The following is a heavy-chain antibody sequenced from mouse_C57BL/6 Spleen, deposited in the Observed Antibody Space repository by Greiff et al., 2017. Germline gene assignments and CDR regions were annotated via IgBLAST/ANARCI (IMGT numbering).Heavy chain of an antibody. CDR3: TTGGTAQAPFAY. CDR2: IDPEDGDT. Sequence: VQLQQSGAELVRPGASVKLSCTASGFNIKDYYMHWVKQRPEQGLEWIGRIDPEDGDTEYAPKFQGKATMTADTSSNTAYLQLSSLTSEDTAVYYCTTGGTAQAPFAYWGQGTLVTVSA. D-gene: IGHD3-2*02. CDR1: GFNIKDYY. J-gene: IGHJ3*01. V-gene: IGHV14-1*01.